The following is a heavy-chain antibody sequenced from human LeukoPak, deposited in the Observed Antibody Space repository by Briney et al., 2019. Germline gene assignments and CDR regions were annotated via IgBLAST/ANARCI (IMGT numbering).Heavy chain of an antibody. J-gene: IGHJ1*01. CDR2: IDPKNGNT. CDR1: GYTFTTYG. V-gene: IGHV1-18*01. CDR3: AREGPLGYFQE. Sequence: ASVKVSCKASGYTFTTYGICWVRQAPGQGLEWMGWIDPKNGNTYYPQKVQGRITMTTDTSTSTGYMELRSLRSDDTAVYYCAREGPLGYFQEWGQGTLVTVSS.